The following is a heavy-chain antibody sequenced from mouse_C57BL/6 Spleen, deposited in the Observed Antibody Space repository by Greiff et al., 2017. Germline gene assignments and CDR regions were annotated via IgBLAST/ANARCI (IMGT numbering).Heavy chain of an antibody. J-gene: IGHJ2*01. D-gene: IGHD2-2*01. V-gene: IGHV1-50*01. CDR3: ARLWLPYYFDY. Sequence: QVQLQQPEAELVKPGASVKLSCKASGYTFTSYWMQWVKQRPGQGLEWIGEIDPSDSYTNYNQKFKGKATLTVDTSSSTAYMQLSSLTSEDSAVYYCARLWLPYYFDYWGQGTTLTVSS. CDR1: GYTFTSYW. CDR2: IDPSDSYT.